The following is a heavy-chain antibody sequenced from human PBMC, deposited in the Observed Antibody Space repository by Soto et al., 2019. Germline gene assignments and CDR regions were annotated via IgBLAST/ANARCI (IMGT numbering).Heavy chain of an antibody. Sequence: GEAQKISGKGSGGRFSSYWIGWVRQITGKGPEWMGIIYPGDSDTRYSPSFQGQVTISADKSISTAYLQWSSLKASDTAMYHCERMRHGYKTYDAFDIWGQGTMVTVSS. V-gene: IGHV5-51*01. J-gene: IGHJ3*02. CDR2: IYPGDSDT. CDR3: ERMRHGYKTYDAFDI. D-gene: IGHD5-12*01. CDR1: GGRFSSYW.